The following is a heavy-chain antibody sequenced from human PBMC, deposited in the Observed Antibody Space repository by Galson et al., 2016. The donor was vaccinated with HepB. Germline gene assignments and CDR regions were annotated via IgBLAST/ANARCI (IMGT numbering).Heavy chain of an antibody. J-gene: IGHJ4*02. Sequence: SLRLSCAASGFLIGGYWMSWVRQAPGKGLEWVGHIFHDGATNYHPSLKSRVTMSVDESKTQFSLTLNSVTAADTAVYYCASFPNGARSGRPSGNWGQGTLITVSS. CDR3: ASFPNGARSGRPSGN. CDR1: GFLIGGYW. V-gene: IGHV4-4*02. CDR2: IFHDGAT. D-gene: IGHD6-6*01.